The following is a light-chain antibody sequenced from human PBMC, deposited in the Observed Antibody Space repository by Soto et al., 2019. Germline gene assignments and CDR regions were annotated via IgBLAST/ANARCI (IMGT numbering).Light chain of an antibody. Sequence: EIVLTQSPGTLSLSPRERATHSCRASQSVNDNYLAWYQHKPGQAPRLLIYGASSRAPGIPDRFSGNGSETDFTLTISRLEPEDFAIYYCQQYAASPRTFGQGTQVEVK. CDR2: GAS. CDR3: QQYAASPRT. CDR1: QSVNDNY. J-gene: IGKJ1*01. V-gene: IGKV3-20*01.